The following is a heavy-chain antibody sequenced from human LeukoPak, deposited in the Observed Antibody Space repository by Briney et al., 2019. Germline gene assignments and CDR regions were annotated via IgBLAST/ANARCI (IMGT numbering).Heavy chain of an antibody. D-gene: IGHD3-10*01. CDR1: GYTFTGYY. J-gene: IGHJ4*02. CDR3: ARGDVLLWFGELPPAY. Sequence: ASVKVSCKASGYTFTGYYMHWVRQAPGQGLEWMGWINPNNGGTNYAQKFQGRVTTTRDTSISTAYMELSRLRSDDTAVYYCARGDVLLWFGELPPAYWGQGTLVTVSS. CDR2: INPNNGGT. V-gene: IGHV1-2*02.